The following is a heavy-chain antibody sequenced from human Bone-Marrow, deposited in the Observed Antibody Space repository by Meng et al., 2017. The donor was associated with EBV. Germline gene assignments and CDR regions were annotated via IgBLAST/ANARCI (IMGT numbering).Heavy chain of an antibody. CDR2: IIPIFGTA. J-gene: IGHJ5*02. V-gene: IGHV1-69*01. Sequence: QLVHAGAVVKKPGSSVKASSKAPGGTFSSYAISWVRQAPGQGLEWMGGIIPIFGTANYAQKFQGRVTITADESTSTAYMELSSLRSEDTAVYYCARDCSGSYNNWFDPWGQGTLVTVSS. CDR3: ARDCSGSYNNWFDP. CDR1: GGTFSSYA. D-gene: IGHD1-26*01.